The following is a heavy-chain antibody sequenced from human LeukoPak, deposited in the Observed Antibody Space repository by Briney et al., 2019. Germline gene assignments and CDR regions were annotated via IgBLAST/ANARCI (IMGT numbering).Heavy chain of an antibody. D-gene: IGHD3-10*01. CDR3: WTYYYGSGSYFPYYFDY. CDR2: IKQDGSEK. CDR1: GSTFSSYW. Sequence: GGSLRLSCAASGSTFSSYWMSWVRQAPGKGLEWVANIKQDGSEKYYVDSVKGRFTISRDNAKNSLYLQMNSLRAEDTAVYYCWTYYYGSGSYFPYYFDYWGQGTLVTVSS. V-gene: IGHV3-7*01. J-gene: IGHJ4*02.